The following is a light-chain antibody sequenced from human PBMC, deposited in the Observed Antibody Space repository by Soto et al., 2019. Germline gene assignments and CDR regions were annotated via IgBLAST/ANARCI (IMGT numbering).Light chain of an antibody. CDR1: QDISNY. CDR3: QQYDNFPRAIN. J-gene: IGKJ5*01. Sequence: DIQMTQSPSSLSASVGDRVTIACQASQDISNYLHWYQQKPGKAPKLLIYDASNLETGVPSRFSGSGSGTDFTFTISSLQPEDTATYYCQQYDNFPRAINFGQGTRLELK. V-gene: IGKV1-33*01. CDR2: DAS.